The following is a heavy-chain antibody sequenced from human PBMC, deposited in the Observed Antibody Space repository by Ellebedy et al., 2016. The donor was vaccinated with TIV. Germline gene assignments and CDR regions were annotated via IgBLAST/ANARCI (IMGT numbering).Heavy chain of an antibody. V-gene: IGHV3-72*01. D-gene: IGHD2-21*02. Sequence: GGSLRLSCAASGFTVSDYHMDWVRQAPGKGLEWVGRIRNKVRSYTTEYAASAKGRFTISRDDSKNSLFLQMNSLKTEDTAMYYCAANGDGNIFGYWGQGNLVTVSS. CDR1: GFTVSDYH. J-gene: IGHJ4*02. CDR3: AANGDGNIFGY. CDR2: IRNKVRSYTT.